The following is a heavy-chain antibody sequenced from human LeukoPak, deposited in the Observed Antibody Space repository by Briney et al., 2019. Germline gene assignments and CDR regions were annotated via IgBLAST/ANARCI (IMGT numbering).Heavy chain of an antibody. V-gene: IGHV1-2*02. CDR3: AGFEYSSSTAAFDI. CDR1: GYTFTGYY. Sequence: ASVKVSCKASGYTFTGYYMHWVRQAPGQGLEWMGWINPNSGGTNYAQKFQGRVTMTRDTSISTAYMELSRLRSDDTAVYYCAGFEYSSSTAAFDIWGQGTMVTVSS. CDR2: INPNSGGT. D-gene: IGHD6-6*01. J-gene: IGHJ3*02.